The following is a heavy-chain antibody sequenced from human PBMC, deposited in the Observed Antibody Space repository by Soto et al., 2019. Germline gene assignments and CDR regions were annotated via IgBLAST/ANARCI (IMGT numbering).Heavy chain of an antibody. V-gene: IGHV3-53*02. Sequence: EVQLVETGGGLIQPGGSLRLSCAASGLTVSTNYLSWVRQAPGKGLEWVSIIYSDGSTFYGGSLRGRFTISRDNSKNTLYRQMDSLRAEDTAVYYCARARDSTTGTRINTMDVWGQGTTVTVSS. CDR1: GLTVSTNY. CDR2: IYSDGST. D-gene: IGHD4-4*01. CDR3: ARARDSTTGTRINTMDV. J-gene: IGHJ6*02.